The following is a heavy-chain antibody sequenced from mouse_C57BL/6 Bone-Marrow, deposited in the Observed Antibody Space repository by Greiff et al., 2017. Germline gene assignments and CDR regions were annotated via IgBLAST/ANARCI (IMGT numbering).Heavy chain of an antibody. CDR1: GFTFSSYG. D-gene: IGHD1-1*01. J-gene: IGHJ2*01. CDR3: ERHEPYYYGSSLYYFDY. V-gene: IGHV5-6*01. Sequence: EVKVVESGGDLVKPGGSLKLSCAASGFTFSSYGMSWVRQTPDKRLEWVATISSGGSYTYYPDSVKGRFTISRDNAKNTLYLQMSSLKSEDTAMYYCERHEPYYYGSSLYYFDYWGQGTTLTVSS. CDR2: ISSGGSYT.